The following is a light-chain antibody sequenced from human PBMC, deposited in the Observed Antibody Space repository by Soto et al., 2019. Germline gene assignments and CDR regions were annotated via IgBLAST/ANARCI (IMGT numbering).Light chain of an antibody. CDR1: QTIINY. Sequence: DIQMTQSPASLSASVGDTVAITCRASQTIINYFSWFQFRPGTAPKLLVYGASSLQVGVPSRFRGGGSGTPFTHTITNLQPEDFASYFCLQSYSSPRSFGQGTKLDI. V-gene: IGKV1-39*01. J-gene: IGKJ2*01. CDR3: LQSYSSPRS. CDR2: GAS.